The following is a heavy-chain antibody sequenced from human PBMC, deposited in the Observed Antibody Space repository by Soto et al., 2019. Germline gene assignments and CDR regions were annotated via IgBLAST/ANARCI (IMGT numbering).Heavy chain of an antibody. V-gene: IGHV3-30-3*01. CDR1: GFLFNTFA. D-gene: IGHD2-2*01. J-gene: IGHJ6*02. CDR3: AREIVQAAFTYHHGLDV. CDR2: VSYDGTNE. Sequence: GGSLRLSCAASGFLFNTFALHWVRRASGKGLDWVAVVSYDGTNEFYADSVKGRVTISRDNSKDTVYLQLNTLRSEDTALYYCAREIVQAAFTYHHGLDVWGQGTPVTVSS.